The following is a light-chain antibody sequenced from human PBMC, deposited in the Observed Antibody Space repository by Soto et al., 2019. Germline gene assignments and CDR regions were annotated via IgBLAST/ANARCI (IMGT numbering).Light chain of an antibody. J-gene: IGKJ4*01. CDR3: QQSYSTPRT. Sequence: DIQMTQSPSSLSASVGDRVTITCRASQSISSYLNWYQQKPGQAPKLLIYAASNLQSEVPSRFTGSGSGSAFSLTISSLKPEDFATYYCQQSYSTPRTFGGGTKLEIK. V-gene: IGKV1-39*01. CDR1: QSISSY. CDR2: AAS.